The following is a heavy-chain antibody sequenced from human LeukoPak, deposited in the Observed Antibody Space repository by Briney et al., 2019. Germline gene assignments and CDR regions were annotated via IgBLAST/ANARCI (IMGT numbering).Heavy chain of an antibody. CDR3: ARRPAQYLDS. CDR1: GFTFSSYD. J-gene: IGHJ4*02. V-gene: IGHV3-13*04. Sequence: GGSLRLSCAASGFTFSSYDMHWVRQGTGKGLEWVSAIGTAGDTYYPGSVKGRFTTSRENAKNSLYLQMNSLRVGDTAVYYCARRPAQYLDSWGQGTLVTVSS. CDR2: IGTAGDT.